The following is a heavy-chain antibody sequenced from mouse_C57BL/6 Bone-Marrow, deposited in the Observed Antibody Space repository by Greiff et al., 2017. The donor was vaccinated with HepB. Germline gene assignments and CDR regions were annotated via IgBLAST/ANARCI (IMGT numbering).Heavy chain of an antibody. CDR2: IDPETGGT. Sequence: QVQLKQSGAELVRPGASVTLSCKASGYTFTDYEMHWVKQTPVHGLEWIGAIDPETGGTTYNQKFKGKAILTADKSTSTAYMERRSLTTEDSAVYYCTSSRNHFAYWGQGTLVTVSA. D-gene: IGHD6-1*01. V-gene: IGHV1-15*01. CDR3: TSSRNHFAY. CDR1: GYTFTDYE. J-gene: IGHJ3*01.